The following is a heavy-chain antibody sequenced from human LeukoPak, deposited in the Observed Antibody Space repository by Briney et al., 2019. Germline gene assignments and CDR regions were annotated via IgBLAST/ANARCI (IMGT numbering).Heavy chain of an antibody. CDR1: GGSISLYY. D-gene: IGHD5-12*01. J-gene: IGHJ6*01. Sequence: PSEPLSLTCTLSGGSISLYYGRWIRPSPGEGLEWVGLVYYTGTTNDNPTLKSRVTISVQTPMTQFCVQLTSVTAADAAVSYCAREDPQATGPKGMDVWGQGTTVTVSS. V-gene: IGHV4-59*01. CDR3: AREDPQATGPKGMDV. CDR2: VYYTGTT.